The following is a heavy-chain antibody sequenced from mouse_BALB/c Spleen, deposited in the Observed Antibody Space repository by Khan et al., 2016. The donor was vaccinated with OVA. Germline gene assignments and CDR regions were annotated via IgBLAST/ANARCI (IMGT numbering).Heavy chain of an antibody. CDR3: RRAGYGYFAY. J-gene: IGHJ3*01. CDR1: GYTFISYY. V-gene: IGHV1S81*02. Sequence: LVESGAELVKPGASVNLSCKASGYTFISYYMYWVKERPGQGLEWIGEINPSNGGSNFNEKFKSKATLTVDKSSSTAYMQLSSLTSEDSAVYYWRRAGYGYFAYWGQGTLVTVSA. CDR2: INPSNGGS. D-gene: IGHD2-2*01.